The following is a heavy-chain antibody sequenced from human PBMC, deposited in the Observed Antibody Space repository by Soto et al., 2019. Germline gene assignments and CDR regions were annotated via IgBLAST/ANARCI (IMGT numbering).Heavy chain of an antibody. J-gene: IGHJ3*02. D-gene: IGHD3-9*01. CDR2: IYYSGST. CDR1: GGSISSSSYY. CDR3: ANLYYDILTGYSNGAFDI. V-gene: IGHV4-39*01. Sequence: SETLSLTCTVSGGSISSSSYYWGWIRQPPGKGLEWIGSIYYSGSTYYNPSLKSRVTISVDTSKNQFSLKLSPVTAADTAVYYCANLYYDILTGYSNGAFDIWGQGTMVTVSS.